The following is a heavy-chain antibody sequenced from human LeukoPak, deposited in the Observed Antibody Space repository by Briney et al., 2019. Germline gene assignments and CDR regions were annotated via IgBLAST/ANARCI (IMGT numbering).Heavy chain of an antibody. D-gene: IGHD5-12*01. J-gene: IGHJ4*02. CDR2: IGTAGDT. Sequence: PGGSLRLSCAASGFXFSSYDMHWVRQATGKGLEWVSAIGTAGDTYYPGSVKGRFTISRENAKNSLYLQMNSLRAGDTAVYYCARGGYSGYDFDYWGQGTLVTVSS. CDR1: GFXFSSYD. V-gene: IGHV3-13*04. CDR3: ARGGYSGYDFDY.